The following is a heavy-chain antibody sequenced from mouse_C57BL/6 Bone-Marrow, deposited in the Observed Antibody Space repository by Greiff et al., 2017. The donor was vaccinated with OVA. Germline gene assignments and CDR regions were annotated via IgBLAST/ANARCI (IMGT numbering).Heavy chain of an antibody. Sequence: QVQLQQPGAELVKPGASVKLSCKASGYTFTSYWMQWVKQRPGQGLEWIGEIDPSDSYTNSNQKFKGKATLTVDTSSITAYMQLSSLTSEDSAVYYCARYKDYDGYEYFDVWGTGTTVTVSS. D-gene: IGHD2-3*01. CDR3: ARYKDYDGYEYFDV. V-gene: IGHV1-50*01. J-gene: IGHJ1*03. CDR1: GYTFTSYW. CDR2: IDPSDSYT.